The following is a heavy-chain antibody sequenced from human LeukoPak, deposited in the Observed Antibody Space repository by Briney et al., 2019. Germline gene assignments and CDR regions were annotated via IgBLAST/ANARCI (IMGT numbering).Heavy chain of an antibody. J-gene: IGHJ4*02. D-gene: IGHD3-9*01. CDR3: VRQPTGSLDY. CDR1: GASISSYY. CDR2: IYYSGST. Sequence: SSETLSLTCTVSGASISSYYWSWIRQPPGKGLEWIGYIYYSGSTNYNPSLKSRVTISVDTSKNQFSLKLSSVTAADTAVYYCVRQPTGSLDYWGQGALVTVSS. V-gene: IGHV4-59*08.